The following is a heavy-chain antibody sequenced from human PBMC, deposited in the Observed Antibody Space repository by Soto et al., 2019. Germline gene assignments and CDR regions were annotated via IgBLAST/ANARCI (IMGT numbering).Heavy chain of an antibody. V-gene: IGHV3-49*05. CDR1: GFTFGDYA. CDR3: TRDSGYWYFDL. J-gene: IGHJ2*01. Sequence: NPGGSMRLSCTASGFTFGDYAMSWFRQAPGKGLEWVGFIRSKAYGGTTEYAASVKGRFTISRDDSKSIAYLQMNSLKTEDTAVYYCTRDSGYWYFDLWGRGTLVTVSS. D-gene: IGHD6-25*01. CDR2: IRSKAYGGTT.